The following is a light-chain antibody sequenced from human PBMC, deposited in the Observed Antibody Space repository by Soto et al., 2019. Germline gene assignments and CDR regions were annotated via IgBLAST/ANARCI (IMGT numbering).Light chain of an antibody. Sequence: QSALTQPASVSGSPGQSITISCTGTSIDVGGYNYVSWYQHHPGKAPKLMIYEVSNRPSGVSNRFSGSKSGNTASLTISGLQAEDEADYYCSSYTSSSTLDVFGTGTKLTVL. V-gene: IGLV2-14*01. J-gene: IGLJ1*01. CDR2: EVS. CDR3: SSYTSSSTLDV. CDR1: SIDVGGYNY.